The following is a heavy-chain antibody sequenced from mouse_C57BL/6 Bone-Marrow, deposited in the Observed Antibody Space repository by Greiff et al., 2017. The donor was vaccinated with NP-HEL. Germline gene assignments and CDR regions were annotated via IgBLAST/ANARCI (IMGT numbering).Heavy chain of an antibody. CDR1: GFSFNTYA. J-gene: IGHJ2*01. Sequence: EVQGVESGGGLVQPKGSLKLSCAASGFSFNTYAMNWVRQAPGKGLEWVARIRSKSNNYATYYADSVKDRFTISRDDSESMLYLQMNNLKTEDTAMYYCVRRGAGGYFDYWGQGTTLTVSS. CDR3: VRRGAGGYFDY. CDR2: IRSKSNNYAT. V-gene: IGHV10-1*01.